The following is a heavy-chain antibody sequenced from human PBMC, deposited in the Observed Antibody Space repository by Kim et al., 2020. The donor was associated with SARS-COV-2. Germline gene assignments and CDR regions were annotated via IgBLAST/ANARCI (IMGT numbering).Heavy chain of an antibody. CDR1: GYTFTSYA. D-gene: IGHD4-4*01. Sequence: ASVKVSCKASGYTFTSYAMNWVRQAPGQGLEWMGWINTNTGNPMYAQGFTGRFVFSLDTSVSTAYLQISSLKAEDTAVYYCARWYSNIYYYYGMDVWGQGNTVTVSS. CDR2: INTNTGNP. V-gene: IGHV7-4-1*02. J-gene: IGHJ6*02. CDR3: ARWYSNIYYYYGMDV.